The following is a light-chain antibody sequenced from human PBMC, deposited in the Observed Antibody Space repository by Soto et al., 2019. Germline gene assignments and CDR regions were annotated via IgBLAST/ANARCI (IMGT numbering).Light chain of an antibody. J-gene: IGKJ5*01. V-gene: IGKV3-11*01. CDR2: DAS. CDR1: QSVSSY. CDR3: QQRSNWPSIS. Sequence: EIVLTQSAATLSLSPGERATLSCRASQSVSSYLAWYQQKPGQAPRLLIYDASTRATGIPARFSGSGSGTDFTLTTSSLEPEDFAIYYCQQRSNWPSISFGQGTRLEVK.